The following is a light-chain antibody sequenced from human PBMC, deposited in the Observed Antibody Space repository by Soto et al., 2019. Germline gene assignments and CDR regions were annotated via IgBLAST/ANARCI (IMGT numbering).Light chain of an antibody. J-gene: IGLJ1*01. Sequence: QSALTQPASVSGSPGQSITISCSGTSSDVGGYNYVSWYQQLPGKAPKLIIYDVTIRPSGVSNRFSGSKSGNTASLTISGLQAEDEADYFCCSYSSSSALPSIFGTGTKVTVL. CDR3: CSYSSSSALPSI. CDR1: SSDVGGYNY. CDR2: DVT. V-gene: IGLV2-14*03.